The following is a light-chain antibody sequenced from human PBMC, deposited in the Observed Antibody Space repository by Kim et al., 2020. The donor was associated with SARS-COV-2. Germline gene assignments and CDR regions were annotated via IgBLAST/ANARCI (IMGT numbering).Light chain of an antibody. V-gene: IGLV3-1*01. CDR2: QDS. CDR1: KLGDKY. Sequence: SVPPGQTASITCSGDKLGDKYACWYQQKPGQSPVLVIYQDSKRPSGIPERFSGSNSGNTATLTISGTQAMDEADYYCQAWDSSTVVFGGGTKLTVL. CDR3: QAWDSSTVV. J-gene: IGLJ2*01.